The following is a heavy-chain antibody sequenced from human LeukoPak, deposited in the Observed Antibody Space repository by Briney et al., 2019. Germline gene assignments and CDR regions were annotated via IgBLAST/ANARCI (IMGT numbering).Heavy chain of an antibody. V-gene: IGHV3-23*01. CDR2: ISGSGGST. D-gene: IGHD6-13*01. CDR1: GFTFSSYA. CDR3: AKEIPTAAGEEYYFDY. J-gene: IGHJ4*02. Sequence: GGSLRLSCAASGFTFSSYAMSWVRQAPGKGLEWVSAISGSGGSTYYADSVKGRFTISRHNSKNTLYLQMNSLRAEDTAVYYCAKEIPTAAGEEYYFDYWGQGTLVTVSS.